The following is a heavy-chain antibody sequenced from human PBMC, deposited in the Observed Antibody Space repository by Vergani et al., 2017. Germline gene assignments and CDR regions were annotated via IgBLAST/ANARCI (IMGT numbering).Heavy chain of an antibody. V-gene: IGHV4-39*01. Sequence: QLQLQESGPGLVKPSETLSLTCTVSGGSISSSSYYWGWIRQPPGKGLEWIGSIYYSGSTYYNPSLKSRVTISVDTSKNQFSLKLSSVTAADTAVYYCARHNRVTDYYYGMDVWGQGTTVTVSS. CDR3: ARHNRVTDYYYGMDV. D-gene: IGHD1-14*01. CDR1: GGSISSSSYY. CDR2: IYYSGST. J-gene: IGHJ6*02.